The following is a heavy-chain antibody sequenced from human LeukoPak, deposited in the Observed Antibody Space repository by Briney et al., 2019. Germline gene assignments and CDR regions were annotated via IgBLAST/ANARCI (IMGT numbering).Heavy chain of an antibody. V-gene: IGHV3-23*01. D-gene: IGHD2-15*01. Sequence: PGGSLRLSCAASGFTFSSYAMSWVRQAPGKGLEWFSAISGSGGSTYYADSVKGRFTISRDNSKNTLYLQMNSLRAEDTAVYYCAKNPSGYCSGGSCSIYYYYGMDVWGQGTTVTVSS. J-gene: IGHJ6*02. CDR1: GFTFSSYA. CDR2: ISGSGGST. CDR3: AKNPSGYCSGGSCSIYYYYGMDV.